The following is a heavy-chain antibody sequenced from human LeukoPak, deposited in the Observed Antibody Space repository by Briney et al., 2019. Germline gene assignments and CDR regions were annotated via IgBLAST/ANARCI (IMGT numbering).Heavy chain of an antibody. V-gene: IGHV4-34*01. Sequence: SETLSLTCAVSGVSFITYYWSWIRQSPEKGLEWIGDVNHSGYTNYNPSLKSRVTISVDTSKNQFSLKLSSVTAADTAVYYCARQLYGSDYWGQGTLVTVSS. D-gene: IGHD4-17*01. CDR2: VNHSGYT. CDR1: GVSFITYY. J-gene: IGHJ4*02. CDR3: ARQLYGSDY.